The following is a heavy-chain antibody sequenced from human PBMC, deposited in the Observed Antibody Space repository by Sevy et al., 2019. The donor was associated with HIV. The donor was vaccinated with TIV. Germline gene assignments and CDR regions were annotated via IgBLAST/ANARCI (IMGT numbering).Heavy chain of an antibody. Sequence: SETLSLTCTVSGDSMSSNYWNWIRQPPGKGLEWIGYIYYSGSTNYNPSLKSRVTISVDTSKNQFSLRLSSVTAADTAVYYCARQSVTYDILTGWNYYGVDVWGQGTTVTVSS. D-gene: IGHD3-9*01. CDR2: IYYSGST. J-gene: IGHJ6*02. CDR1: GDSMSSNY. CDR3: ARQSVTYDILTGWNYYGVDV. V-gene: IGHV4-59*08.